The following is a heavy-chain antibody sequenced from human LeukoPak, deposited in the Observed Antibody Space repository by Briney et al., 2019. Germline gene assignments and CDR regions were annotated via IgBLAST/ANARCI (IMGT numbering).Heavy chain of an antibody. V-gene: IGHV3-20*04. CDR2: INWNGGST. J-gene: IGHJ4*02. CDR1: GFTFDDYG. CDR3: ARTYYYGSGSYSTDY. Sequence: GGSLRLSCAASGFTFDDYGMSWVRQAPGKGLEWVSGINWNGGSTGYADSVKGRFTISRDNAKNSLYPQMNSLRAEDTALYYCARTYYYGSGSYSTDYWGQGTLVTVSS. D-gene: IGHD3-10*01.